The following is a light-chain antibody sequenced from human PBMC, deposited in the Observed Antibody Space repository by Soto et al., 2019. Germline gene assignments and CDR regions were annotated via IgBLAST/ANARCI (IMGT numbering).Light chain of an antibody. V-gene: IGKV2-30*01. CDR3: MQGTHWPWT. CDR2: KVS. Sequence: DVVMTQSPLSLPVTLGQPAPISCRSSQSPLYSDGNTYLSWFQQRPGQSPRRLIYKVSNRDSGVPDRFSGSGSGTDFTLKISRVEAEDVGVYYCMQGTHWPWTFGQGTKVDIK. CDR1: QSPLYSDGNTY. J-gene: IGKJ1*01.